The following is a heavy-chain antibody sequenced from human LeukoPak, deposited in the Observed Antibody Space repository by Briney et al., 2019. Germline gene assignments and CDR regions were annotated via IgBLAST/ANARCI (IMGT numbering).Heavy chain of an antibody. CDR3: ATPFDY. CDR2: IKQDGSEK. J-gene: IGHJ4*02. Sequence: GGSLRLSCAASGLTFSDYDMGWVRQAPGKGPEWVANIKQDGSEKYYVDSVKGRFTISRDNAKNSLYLQMNSLRAEDTAVYYCATPFDYWGQGTLFTVSS. CDR1: GLTFSDYD. V-gene: IGHV3-7*01.